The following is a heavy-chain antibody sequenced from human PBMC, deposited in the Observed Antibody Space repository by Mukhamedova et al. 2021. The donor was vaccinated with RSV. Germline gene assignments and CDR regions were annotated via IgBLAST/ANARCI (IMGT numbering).Heavy chain of an antibody. J-gene: IGHJ6*03. CDR3: ARDIVVVPAAPNYHIDV. Sequence: YMHWVRQAPGQGLEWMGWINPNSGGTNYAQKFQGRVTMTRDTSISTAYMELSRLRSDDTAVYYCARDIVVVPAAPNYHIDVWGQ. D-gene: IGHD2-2*01. CDR1: Y. CDR2: INPNSGGT. V-gene: IGHV1-2*02.